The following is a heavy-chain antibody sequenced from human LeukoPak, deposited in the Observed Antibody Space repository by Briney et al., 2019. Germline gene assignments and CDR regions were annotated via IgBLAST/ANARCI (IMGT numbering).Heavy chain of an antibody. J-gene: IGHJ4*02. D-gene: IGHD3-10*01. CDR1: GFXFGSYW. CDR2: IKKDGSEK. CDR3: AREGRGLRSPRFGESPRFDS. Sequence: GGSLRLSCVASGFXFGSYWISWVRLTPGKGLEWVANIKKDGSEKHYVDSVKGRFTISRDDAKNSLYLQMNSLRAEDTAVYYCAREGRGLRSPRFGESPRFDSWGQGTLVTVSS. V-gene: IGHV3-7*04.